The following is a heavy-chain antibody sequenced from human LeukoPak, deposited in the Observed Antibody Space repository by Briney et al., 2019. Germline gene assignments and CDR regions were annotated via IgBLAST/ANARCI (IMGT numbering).Heavy chain of an antibody. CDR2: INQDGSAK. CDR1: GFTFSRYS. V-gene: IGHV3-7*05. Sequence: GGSLRLPCAASGFTFSRYSMRWVRQPPGKGLQWVASINQDGSAKYYVDSVKGRFTISRDSAKNSLFLQMNSLRADDTAVYYCARNRASLDFWGQGTLVTVSS. D-gene: IGHD3-16*02. J-gene: IGHJ4*02. CDR3: ARNRASLDF.